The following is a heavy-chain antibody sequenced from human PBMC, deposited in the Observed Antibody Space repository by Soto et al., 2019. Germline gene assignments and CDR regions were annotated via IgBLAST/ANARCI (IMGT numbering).Heavy chain of an antibody. CDR3: AKDSLPVRFLEWLPHYYYYGMDV. Sequence: QVPLVESGGGVVQPGRSLRLSCAASGFTFSSYGMHWVRQAPGKGLEWVAVISYDGSNKYYADSVKGRFTISRDNSKNTLYLQMNSLRAEDTAVYYCAKDSLPVRFLEWLPHYYYYGMDVWGQGTTVTVSS. V-gene: IGHV3-30*18. CDR1: GFTFSSYG. D-gene: IGHD3-3*01. J-gene: IGHJ6*02. CDR2: ISYDGSNK.